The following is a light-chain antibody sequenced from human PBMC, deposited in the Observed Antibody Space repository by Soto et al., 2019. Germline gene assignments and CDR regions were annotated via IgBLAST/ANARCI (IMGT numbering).Light chain of an antibody. CDR3: QQRRNWPLT. CDR2: DAS. V-gene: IGKV3-11*01. J-gene: IGKJ3*01. CDR1: QSVSSY. Sequence: EIVLTQSPATLSLSPGERATLSCRASQSVSSYLDWYQQKPGQAPRLLIYDASNRATGIPARFSGSGSGTDLTLTIISLEPEDFAVYYCQQRRNWPLTFGPGTKVHIK.